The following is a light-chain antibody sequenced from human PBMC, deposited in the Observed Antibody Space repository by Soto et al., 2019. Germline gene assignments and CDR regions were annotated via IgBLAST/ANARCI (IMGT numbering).Light chain of an antibody. CDR1: SSDVGGYDY. CDR2: DVT. Sequence: QSALTQPPSASGSPGQSVTISCTGTSSDVGGYDYVSWYQHHPGETPKLLIYDVTKRPSGVPDRFSGSKSGNTASLTVSGLQAEDEADYYCCSSYAGSNNLIFGGGTKLTVL. CDR3: SSYAGSNNLI. V-gene: IGLV2-8*01. J-gene: IGLJ2*01.